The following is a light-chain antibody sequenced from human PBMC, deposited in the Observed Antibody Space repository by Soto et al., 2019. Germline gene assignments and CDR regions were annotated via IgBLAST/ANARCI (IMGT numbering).Light chain of an antibody. CDR3: SSYTSSGTQV. Sequence: QSALTQPASVSGSPGQSITISCTGTSSDVGGYKYVSWYQQHPGKAPKLMIYDVSNRPTGVSIRFSGSKSGNTASLTISGLQAEDEADYYCSSYTSSGTQVFGTGTKLTV. J-gene: IGLJ1*01. V-gene: IGLV2-14*01. CDR1: SSDVGGYKY. CDR2: DVS.